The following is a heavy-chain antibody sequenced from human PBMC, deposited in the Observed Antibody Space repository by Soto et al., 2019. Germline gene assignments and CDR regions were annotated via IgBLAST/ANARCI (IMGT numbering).Heavy chain of an antibody. V-gene: IGHV3-23*01. J-gene: IGHJ6*02. CDR3: AKGEGAAPYYYYYGMDV. CDR2: MSRDGGVT. D-gene: IGHD6-6*01. Sequence: SCKASGYTFTGYYMTWVRQAPGKGLEWVSGMSRDGGVTDYADSVKGRFTISRDISKNTLYLQMNSLRAEDTAVYYCAKGEGAAPYYYYYGMDVWGQGTTVTVSS. CDR1: GYTFTGYY.